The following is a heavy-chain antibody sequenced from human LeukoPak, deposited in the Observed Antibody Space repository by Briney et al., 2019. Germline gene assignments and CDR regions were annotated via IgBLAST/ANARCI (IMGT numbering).Heavy chain of an antibody. D-gene: IGHD3-10*01. J-gene: IGHJ5*02. CDR3: AKGASYYSFDP. V-gene: IGHV3-23*01. Sequence: GGSLRLSCGVSGYTFSDYGMSWVRQAPGQGLEWVASISDSGEVTFKADSVKGRFTISRDNSKNALYLQMNYLRAEDTAVYYCAKGASYYSFDPWGQGTQVAASS. CDR2: ISDSGEVT. CDR1: GYTFSDYG.